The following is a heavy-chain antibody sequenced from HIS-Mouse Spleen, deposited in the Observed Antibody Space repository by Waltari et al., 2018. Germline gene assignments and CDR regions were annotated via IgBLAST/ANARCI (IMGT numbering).Heavy chain of an antibody. CDR1: GGSISSSSYY. Sequence: QLQLQESGSGLVKPSETLSLTCTVSGGSISSSSYYWGWIRQPPGKGLEWIGRIYYSGSIYYTPPLKSRVTISVDTSKSQFSLKLSSVTAADTAVYYCAREIPYSSSWYDWYFDLWGRGTLVTVSS. CDR2: IYYSGSI. V-gene: IGHV4-39*07. D-gene: IGHD6-13*01. CDR3: AREIPYSSSWYDWYFDL. J-gene: IGHJ2*01.